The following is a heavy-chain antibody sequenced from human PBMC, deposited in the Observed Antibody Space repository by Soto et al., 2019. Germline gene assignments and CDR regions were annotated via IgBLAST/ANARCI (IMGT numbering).Heavy chain of an antibody. Sequence: SVKVSCKASGGTFSSYAISWVRQAPGQGLEWMGGIIPIFGTANYAQKFQGRVTITADESTSTAYMELSSLRSEDTAVYYCARGTAAAGTIDYWGQGTLVTVSS. CDR2: IIPIFGTA. V-gene: IGHV1-69*13. CDR1: GGTFSSYA. D-gene: IGHD6-13*01. CDR3: ARGTAAAGTIDY. J-gene: IGHJ4*02.